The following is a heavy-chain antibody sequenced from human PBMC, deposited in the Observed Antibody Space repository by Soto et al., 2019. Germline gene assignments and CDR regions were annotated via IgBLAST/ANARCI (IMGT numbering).Heavy chain of an antibody. V-gene: IGHV3-30*03. J-gene: IGHJ4*02. D-gene: IGHD2-15*01. CDR2: IANDVSDQ. Sequence: QVQLVESGGGVVQPGRSLRLSCAASGFTFSGYGMQWVRQAPGKGLEWVAVIANDVSDQFYEDSVKGRFIISRDNSKNMLYLEMNCLSAEDTAMYYCSRSLGGSSYFVSDHWGQGTLVTVSS. CDR3: SRSLGGSSYFVSDH. CDR1: GFTFSGYG.